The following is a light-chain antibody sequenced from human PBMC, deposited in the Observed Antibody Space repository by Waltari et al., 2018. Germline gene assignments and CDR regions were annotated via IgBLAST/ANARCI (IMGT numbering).Light chain of an antibody. J-gene: IGKJ1*01. CDR2: LAS. CDR1: QSLLHRNGNTS. Sequence: EIVMTQAPLSLSVTPGQPASISCRSSQSLLHRNGNTSLEWFFQRPGQYPQFLMFLASLPASGVPDLFRGYGSGTDFTLNISRVEAEDVGIYYCMQGLQIPWTFGQGTRADIK. CDR3: MQGLQIPWT. V-gene: IGKV2-28*01.